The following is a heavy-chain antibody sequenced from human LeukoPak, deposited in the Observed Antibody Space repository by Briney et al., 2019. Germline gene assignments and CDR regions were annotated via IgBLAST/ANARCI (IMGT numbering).Heavy chain of an antibody. CDR2: ISSSSSTI. CDR3: ARELWFADY. D-gene: IGHD3-10*01. J-gene: IGHJ4*02. V-gene: IGHV3-48*04. Sequence: PGGSLRLSCAASGFTFSSYSMNWVRQAPGKGLEWVSYISSSSSTIYYADSVKGRFTISRDNAKNSLYLQMNSLRAEDTAVYYCARELWFADYWGQGTLVTVSS. CDR1: GFTFSSYS.